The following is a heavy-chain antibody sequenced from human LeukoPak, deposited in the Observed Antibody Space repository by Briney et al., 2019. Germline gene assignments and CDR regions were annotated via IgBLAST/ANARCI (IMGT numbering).Heavy chain of an antibody. CDR1: GGSISSGDYY. V-gene: IGHV4-30-4*08. CDR2: IYYSGST. Sequence: SETLSLTCTVSGGSISSGDYYWSWIRQPPGKGLEWIGYIYYSGSTYYNPSLKSRVTISVDTSKNQFSLKLSSVTAADTAVYYCARESGIAVAASDAFDIWGQGTMVTVSS. D-gene: IGHD6-19*01. J-gene: IGHJ3*02. CDR3: ARESGIAVAASDAFDI.